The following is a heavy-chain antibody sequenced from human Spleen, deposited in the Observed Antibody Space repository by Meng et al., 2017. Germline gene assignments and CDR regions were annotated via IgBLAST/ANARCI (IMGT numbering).Heavy chain of an antibody. CDR3: ARVTCSGGSCYTGFGHYYGMDV. Sequence: ASVNVSCKASGYTFTDYYMHWVRQAPGQGLEWMGRINPNSGDTNYAQRFQGRVTVTRDTSISTAYIELSRLRSDDTAVYYCARVTCSGGSCYTGFGHYYGMDVWGQGTTVTVSS. V-gene: IGHV1-2*06. D-gene: IGHD2-15*01. CDR1: GYTFTDYY. CDR2: INPNSGDT. J-gene: IGHJ6*02.